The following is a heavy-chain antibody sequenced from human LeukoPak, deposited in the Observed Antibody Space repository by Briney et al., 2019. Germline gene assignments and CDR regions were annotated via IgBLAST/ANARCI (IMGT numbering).Heavy chain of an antibody. J-gene: IGHJ5*02. CDR2: IYHSGST. D-gene: IGHD3-10*01. V-gene: IGHV4-4*02. Sequence: PSGTLSLTCAVSGGSISSSNWWSWVRQPPGKGLEWIGEIYHSGSTNYNPSLKSRVTISVDKSKNQFSLKLSSVTAADTAVYYCARHQRITMVRGANLLNWFDPWGQGTLVTVSS. CDR1: GGSISSSNW. CDR3: ARHQRITMVRGANLLNWFDP.